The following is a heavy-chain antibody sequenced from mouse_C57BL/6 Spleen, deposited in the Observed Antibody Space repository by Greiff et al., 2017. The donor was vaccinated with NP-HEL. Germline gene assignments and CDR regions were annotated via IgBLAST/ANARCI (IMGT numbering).Heavy chain of an antibody. CDR3: ARKVGYYFDH. J-gene: IGHJ2*01. V-gene: IGHV1-80*01. Sequence: LQQSGASVKISCKASGYAFSSYWMNWVKQRPGKGLEWIGQIYPGDGDTNYNGKFKGKATLTADKSSSTAYTQLSSLNSEDTAVYFCARKVGYYFDHWGKGTTLTVSS. CDR2: IYPGDGDT. D-gene: IGHD1-1*02. CDR1: GYAFSSYW.